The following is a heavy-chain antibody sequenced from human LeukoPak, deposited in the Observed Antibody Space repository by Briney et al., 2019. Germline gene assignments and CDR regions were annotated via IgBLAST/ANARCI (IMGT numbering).Heavy chain of an antibody. J-gene: IGHJ4*02. CDR1: GNYW. V-gene: IGHV3-74*01. D-gene: IGHD3-22*01. CDR3: VSYYETY. Sequence: GGSLRLSCAASGNYWMHWVRQVPGKGLVWVSHINSDGSWTSYADSVKGRFTISKDNAKNTVYLQMNSLRAEDTAVYYCVSYYETYWGRGTLVTVSS. CDR2: INSDGSWT.